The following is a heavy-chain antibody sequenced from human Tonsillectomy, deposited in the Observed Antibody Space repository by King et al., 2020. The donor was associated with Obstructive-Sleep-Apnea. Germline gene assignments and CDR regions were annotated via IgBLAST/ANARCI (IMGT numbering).Heavy chain of an antibody. V-gene: IGHV3-30*04. CDR3: AREVGSGLDYVWGSYRPDGMDV. J-gene: IGHJ6*02. CDR2: ISYDGSNK. Sequence: VQLVESGGGVVQPGRSLRLSCAASGFTFSSYAMHWVRQAPGKGLEWVAVISYDGSNKYYADSVKGRFTISRDNSKNTLYLQMNSLRAEDTAVYYCAREVGSGLDYVWGSYRPDGMDVWGQGTTVTVSS. CDR1: GFTFSSYA. D-gene: IGHD3-16*02.